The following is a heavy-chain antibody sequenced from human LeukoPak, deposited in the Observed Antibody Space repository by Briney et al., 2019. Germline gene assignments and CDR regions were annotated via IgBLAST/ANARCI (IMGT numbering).Heavy chain of an antibody. Sequence: GGSLSLLWAASGFTFSSNAMSWVRQPPGKGLDWVSAISGSGGSTYYADSVKGRFTISRDNPKNTLYLEMNSLRAEDTAVYCCAKVDCSSTSCCGDYWGQGTLVTVSS. V-gene: IGHV3-23*01. J-gene: IGHJ4*02. CDR2: ISGSGGST. CDR3: AKVDCSSTSCCGDY. CDR1: GFTFSSNA. D-gene: IGHD2-2*01.